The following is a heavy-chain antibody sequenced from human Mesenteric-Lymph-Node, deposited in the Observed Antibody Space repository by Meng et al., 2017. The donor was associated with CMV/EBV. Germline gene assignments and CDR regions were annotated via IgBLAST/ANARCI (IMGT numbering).Heavy chain of an antibody. CDR3: ASYLNPRHAFDI. CDR1: EFTFSSYW. Sequence: GESLKISCAASEFTFSSYWMTWVRQAPGKGLEWVANLNQAGNEKYYVDSVKGRFTISRDNAKSSLYLQMNSLRAEDTAVYYCASYLNPRHAFDIWGQGTMVTVSS. J-gene: IGHJ3*02. V-gene: IGHV3-7*01. CDR2: LNQAGNEK.